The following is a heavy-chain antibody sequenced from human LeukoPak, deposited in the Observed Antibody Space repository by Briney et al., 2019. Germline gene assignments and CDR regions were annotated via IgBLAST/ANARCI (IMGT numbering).Heavy chain of an antibody. CDR1: GGSISSSSYY. V-gene: IGHV4-39*07. D-gene: IGHD6-19*01. CDR2: IYYSGST. CDR3: AMQWLVRGYYYGMDV. Sequence: PSETLSFTCTVSGGSISSSSYYWGWIRQPPGKGLEWIGSIYYSGSTYYNPPLKSRVTISVDTSKNQFSLKLGSVTAADTAVYYCAMQWLVRGYYYGMDVWGQGTTVTVSS. J-gene: IGHJ6*02.